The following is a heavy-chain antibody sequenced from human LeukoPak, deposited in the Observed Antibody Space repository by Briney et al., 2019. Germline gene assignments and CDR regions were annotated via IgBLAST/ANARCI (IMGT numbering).Heavy chain of an antibody. CDR3: ARRPGN. Sequence: PGGSLRLSCVASGFIFSNYALSWVRQAPEKGLEWVSSISSSGGTTYYADSVKGRFTISRDNSKNTLFLQMNDLTVEDTARYYCARRPGNWGQGILVTVSS. D-gene: IGHD1-14*01. CDR1: GFIFSNYA. CDR2: ISSSGGTT. V-gene: IGHV3-23*01. J-gene: IGHJ4*02.